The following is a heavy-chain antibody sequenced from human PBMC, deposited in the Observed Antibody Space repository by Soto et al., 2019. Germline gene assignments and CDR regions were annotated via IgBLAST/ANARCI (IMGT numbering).Heavy chain of an antibody. J-gene: IGHJ4*02. Sequence: PGGSLRLSCAASGFIFSNYDMGWVRQAPGRGLEWGSGISDSGDRVYYADSVKGRFTISRDNSKNTLYLQMDSLRAEDTAVYYCAKGNSGSYSRYFDYWGPGTLVTVSS. V-gene: IGHV3-23*01. CDR2: ISDSGDRV. CDR1: GFIFSNYD. D-gene: IGHD3-10*01. CDR3: AKGNSGSYSRYFDY.